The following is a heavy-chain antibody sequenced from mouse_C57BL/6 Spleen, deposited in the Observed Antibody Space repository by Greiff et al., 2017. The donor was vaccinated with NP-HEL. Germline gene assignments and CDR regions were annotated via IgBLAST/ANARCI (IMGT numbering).Heavy chain of an antibody. Sequence: EVQGVESGPELVKPGASVKMSCKASGYTFTDYNMHWVKQSHGKSLEWIGYINPNNGGTSYNQKFKGKATLTVNKSSSTAYMELRSLTSEDSAVYYCARGTGTRYWYFDVWGTGTTVTVSS. V-gene: IGHV1-22*01. D-gene: IGHD4-1*01. CDR2: INPNNGGT. J-gene: IGHJ1*03. CDR1: GYTFTDYN. CDR3: ARGTGTRYWYFDV.